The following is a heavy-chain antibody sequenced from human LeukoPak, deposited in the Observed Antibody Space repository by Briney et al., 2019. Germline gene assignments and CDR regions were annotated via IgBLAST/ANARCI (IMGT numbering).Heavy chain of an antibody. CDR1: GFTFSQYW. D-gene: IGHD4-11*01. CDR2: IKPDGSEK. CDR3: ARGRSNSLDY. Sequence: TGGSLILSCAASGFTFSQYWMSWVRQAPGKGLEWVANIKPDGSEKYSVDSVKGRFTISRDNPKNSLYLQMKSLRAEDTAVYYCARGRSNSLDYWGQGTLVTVSS. J-gene: IGHJ4*02. V-gene: IGHV3-7*04.